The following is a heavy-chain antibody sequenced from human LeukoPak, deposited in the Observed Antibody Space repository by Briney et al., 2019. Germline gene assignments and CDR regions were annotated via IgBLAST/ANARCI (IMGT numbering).Heavy chain of an antibody. J-gene: IGHJ4*02. CDR1: GGSISTYY. CDR2: IYYSGST. D-gene: IGHD2-15*01. V-gene: IGHV4-59*12. CDR3: ARDPRYCSGGSCYFFDY. Sequence: PSETLSLTCTVSGGSISTYYWSWIRQPPGKGLEWMGYIYYSGSTNYNPSLKSRVTISIDTSKNQFSLKLSSVTAADTAVYYCARDPRYCSGGSCYFFDYWGQGTLVTVSS.